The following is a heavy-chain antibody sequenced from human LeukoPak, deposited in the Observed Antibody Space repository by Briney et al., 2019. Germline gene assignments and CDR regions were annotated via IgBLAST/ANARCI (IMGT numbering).Heavy chain of an antibody. CDR3: ARGHYGMDV. J-gene: IGHJ6*02. CDR2: IYLDGSET. V-gene: IGHV3-7*04. CDR1: GFTFRSYW. Sequence: GGSLRLSCVGSGFTFRSYWMGWVRQGPGKGPEWVANIYLDGSETNYLDSVKGRFTISRDNAKNSLYLQMNSLRAEDTAVYYCARGHYGMDVWGQGTTVTVSS.